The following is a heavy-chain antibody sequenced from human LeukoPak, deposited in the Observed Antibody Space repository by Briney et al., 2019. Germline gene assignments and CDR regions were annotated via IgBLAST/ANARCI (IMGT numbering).Heavy chain of an antibody. Sequence: SETLSLTCTVSGGSISSGGYYWSWIRQHPGKGLEWIGYIYYSGSTYYNPSLKSRVTISVDTSKNQFSLKLSSVTAADTAVYYCAREVPPYGASLIDYWGQGTLVTVSS. D-gene: IGHD4/OR15-4a*01. J-gene: IGHJ4*02. CDR3: AREVPPYGASLIDY. CDR2: IYYSGST. CDR1: GGSISSGGYY. V-gene: IGHV4-31*03.